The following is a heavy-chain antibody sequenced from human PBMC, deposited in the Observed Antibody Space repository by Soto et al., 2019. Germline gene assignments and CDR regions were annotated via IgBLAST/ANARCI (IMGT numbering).Heavy chain of an antibody. D-gene: IGHD3-22*01. CDR2: INPYGGAA. CDR1: GYTFNSTW. CDR3: ARDRSHGSAYWWLDY. J-gene: IGHJ4*02. Sequence: GASVKVSCKASGYTFNSTWMHWVRQAPGQGLEWMGIINPYGGAATYAEKFQGRVTMTRDTSTATDYMELSSLRSEDTAMYYCARDRSHGSAYWWLDYWGQGTQVTVSS. V-gene: IGHV1-46*02.